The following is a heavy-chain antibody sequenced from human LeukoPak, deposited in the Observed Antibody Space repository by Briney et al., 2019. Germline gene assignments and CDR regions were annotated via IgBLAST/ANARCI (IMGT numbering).Heavy chain of an antibody. J-gene: IGHJ3*02. V-gene: IGHV4-59*01. Sequence: SETLSLTCTVSGGSISSYYWSWIRQPPGKGLEWIGYIYYSGSTNYNPSLKSRVTISVDTSKNQFSLKLSSVTAADTAVCYCARETMIYPGAFDIWGQGTMVTVSS. CDR1: GGSISSYY. D-gene: IGHD3-22*01. CDR2: IYYSGST. CDR3: ARETMIYPGAFDI.